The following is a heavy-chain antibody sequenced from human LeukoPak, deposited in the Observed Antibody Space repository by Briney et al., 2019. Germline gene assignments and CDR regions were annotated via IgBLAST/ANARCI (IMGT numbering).Heavy chain of an antibody. V-gene: IGHV4-39*01. D-gene: IGHD3-10*01. Sequence: GSLRLSCAASGFTFSSYAMSWVRQPPGKGLEWIGSIYYSGSTYYNPSLKSRVTISVDTSKNQFSLKLSSVTAADTAVYYCARPDTYYYGSGSRFDYWGQGTLVTVSS. CDR3: ARPDTYYYGSGSRFDY. CDR2: IYYSGST. CDR1: GFTFSSYA. J-gene: IGHJ4*02.